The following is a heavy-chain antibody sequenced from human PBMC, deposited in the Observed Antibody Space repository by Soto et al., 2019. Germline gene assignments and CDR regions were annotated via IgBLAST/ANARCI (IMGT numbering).Heavy chain of an antibody. CDR3: ARETRGGYYYGMDV. D-gene: IGHD3-16*01. CDR2: ISSSSSYT. Sequence: QVQLVESGGGLVKPGGSLRLSCAASGFTFSDYYMSWIRQAPGKGLEWVSYISSSSSYTNYADSVKGRFTTSRDNAKNSLYLQMNSLRAEDTAVYYCARETRGGYYYGMDVWGQGTTVTVSS. J-gene: IGHJ6*02. CDR1: GFTFSDYY. V-gene: IGHV3-11*06.